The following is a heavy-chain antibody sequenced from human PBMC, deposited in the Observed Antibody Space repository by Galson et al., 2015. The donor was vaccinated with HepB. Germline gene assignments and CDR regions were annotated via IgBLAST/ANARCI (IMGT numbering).Heavy chain of an antibody. CDR1: GYTLTELS. D-gene: IGHD3-10*01. Sequence: SVKVSCKVSGYTLTELSMHWVRQAPGKGLEWMGGFDPEDGETIYAQKFQGRVTMTEDTSTDTAYMELSSLRSEDTAVYYCATVPTMVRGALLDYWGQGTLVTVSS. CDR3: ATVPTMVRGALLDY. J-gene: IGHJ4*02. CDR2: FDPEDGET. V-gene: IGHV1-24*01.